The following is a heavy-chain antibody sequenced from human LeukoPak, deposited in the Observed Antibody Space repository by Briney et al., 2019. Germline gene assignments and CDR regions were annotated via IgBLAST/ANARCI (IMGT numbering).Heavy chain of an antibody. CDR3: ARMVYCSSTSCYPRDY. V-gene: IGHV3-74*01. Sequence: GGSLRLSCAASGFTFSSYWMHWVRQAPGKGLVWVSRINSDGGSTSYADSVKGRFAISRDNAKNTLYLQMNSLRAEDTAVYYCARMVYCSSTSCYPRDYWGQGTLVTVSS. CDR1: GFTFSSYW. D-gene: IGHD2-2*01. CDR2: INSDGGST. J-gene: IGHJ4*02.